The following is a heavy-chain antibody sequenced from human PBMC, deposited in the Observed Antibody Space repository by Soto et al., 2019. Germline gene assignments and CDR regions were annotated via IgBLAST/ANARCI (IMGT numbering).Heavy chain of an antibody. V-gene: IGHV3-74*01. J-gene: IGHJ4*02. CDR2: INSDGSST. Sequence: PGGSLRLSCAASGFTFSSYWKHWVRQAPGKGLVWVSRINSDGSSTSYADSVKGRFTISRDNAKNTLYLQMNSLRAEDTAVYYCARVGTEYSGYDHNFDYWGQGTLVTVSS. CDR1: GFTFSSYW. CDR3: ARVGTEYSGYDHNFDY. D-gene: IGHD5-12*01.